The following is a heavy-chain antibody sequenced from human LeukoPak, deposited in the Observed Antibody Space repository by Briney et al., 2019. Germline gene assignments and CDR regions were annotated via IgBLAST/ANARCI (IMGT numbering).Heavy chain of an antibody. CDR1: GFTFSSYG. J-gene: IGHJ5*02. CDR3: AKEGIDSGSNWFDP. D-gene: IGHD6-6*01. V-gene: IGHV3-30*18. CDR2: ISYDGSNK. Sequence: GRSLRLSCAASGFTFSSYGMHWVRQAPGKGLEWVAVISYDGSNKYYADSVKGRFTISRDNSKNTLYLQMNGLRAEDTAVYYCAKEGIDSGSNWFDPWGQGTLVTVSS.